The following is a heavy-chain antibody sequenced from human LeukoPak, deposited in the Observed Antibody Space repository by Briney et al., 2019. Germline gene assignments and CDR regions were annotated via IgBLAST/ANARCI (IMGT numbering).Heavy chain of an antibody. CDR2: ISSSRSYI. J-gene: IGHJ4*02. V-gene: IGHV3-21*05. Sequence: GGSLRLSCAASGFTFSSYSMNWVGQAPGKGLEGGSFISSSRSYIYYADSVKGRFTISRDNAKNSLYLQMKSLRAEDTAVYYCARFIAAPYYFDYWGRGTLVTVSS. D-gene: IGHD6-13*01. CDR3: ARFIAAPYYFDY. CDR1: GFTFSSYS.